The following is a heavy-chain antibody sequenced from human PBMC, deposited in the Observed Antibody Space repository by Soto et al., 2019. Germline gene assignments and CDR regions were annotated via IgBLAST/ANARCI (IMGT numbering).Heavy chain of an antibody. CDR1: GGTFSSYA. CDR2: IIPIFGTA. J-gene: IGHJ6*02. D-gene: IGHD6-13*01. CDR3: ARIAAAGTRVFYYYGMDV. V-gene: IGHV1-69*12. Sequence: QVQLVQSGAAVKKPGSSVKVSCKASGGTFSSYAISWVRQAPGQGLEWMGGIIPIFGTANYAQKFQGRVTITADESTSTAYMELSSLRSEDTAVYYCARIAAAGTRVFYYYGMDVWGQGTTVTVSS.